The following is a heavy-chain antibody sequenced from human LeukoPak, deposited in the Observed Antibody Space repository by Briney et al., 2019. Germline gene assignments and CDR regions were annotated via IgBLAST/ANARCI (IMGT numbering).Heavy chain of an antibody. CDR2: ISYDGSNK. CDR3: ARHYYGSGSGGAFDI. D-gene: IGHD3-10*01. Sequence: GGSLRLTCAASGFTFSSYAMHWVRQAPGKGLEWVAVISYDGSNKYYADSMKGRFTISRDNSKNTLYLQMNSLRAEDTAVYYCARHYYGSGSGGAFDIWGQGTMVTVSS. CDR1: GFTFSSYA. J-gene: IGHJ3*02. V-gene: IGHV3-30*04.